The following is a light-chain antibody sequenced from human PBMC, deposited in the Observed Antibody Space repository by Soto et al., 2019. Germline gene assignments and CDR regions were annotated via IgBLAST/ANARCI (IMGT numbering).Light chain of an antibody. CDR3: QHYNNWPRT. Sequence: EIVMTQSPATLSVSPGERATLSCRASQSVSSNLAWYQQKPGQAPRLLIYGASTRATGIPARFSGSGSGTEFTLTISSLPSEDFAFYYCQHYNNWPRTFGQGTKVEIK. V-gene: IGKV3-15*01. CDR2: GAS. J-gene: IGKJ1*01. CDR1: QSVSSN.